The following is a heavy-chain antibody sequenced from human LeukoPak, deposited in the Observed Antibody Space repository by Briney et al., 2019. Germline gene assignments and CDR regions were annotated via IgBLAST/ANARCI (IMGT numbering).Heavy chain of an antibody. CDR2: LTAGGGGT. J-gene: IGHJ4*02. Sequence: GGSLRLSCAASGFPFSSHAMTWLRQTPAKGLEWVSSLTAGGGGTLYADFVKGRFTISRDNTMNSLYLQMSSLRAEDTAVYYCATDRGWRTSGYYLYYFEYRGQGTLVTFSS. V-gene: IGHV3-23*01. D-gene: IGHD3-3*01. CDR1: GFPFSSHA. CDR3: ATDRGWRTSGYYLYYFEY.